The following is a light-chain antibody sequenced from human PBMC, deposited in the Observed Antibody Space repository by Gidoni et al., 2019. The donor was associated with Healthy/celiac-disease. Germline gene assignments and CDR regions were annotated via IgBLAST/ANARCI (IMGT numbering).Light chain of an antibody. CDR1: QSISSW. Sequence: IQMSQSPSTLSAAVGDRVTITCRASQSISSWLAWYQQKPGKAPKLLIYKASSLESGVPSRLSGSGSGTEFTLTISSLQPDDFATYYCQQYNSYWTFGQGTKVEIK. V-gene: IGKV1-5*03. CDR3: QQYNSYWT. J-gene: IGKJ1*01. CDR2: KAS.